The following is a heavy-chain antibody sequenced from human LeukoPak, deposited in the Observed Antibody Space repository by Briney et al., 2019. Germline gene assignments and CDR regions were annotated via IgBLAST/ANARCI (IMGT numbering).Heavy chain of an antibody. D-gene: IGHD3-9*01. V-gene: IGHV3-9*01. J-gene: IGHJ4*02. Sequence: GRSLRLSCAASGFTFDGYGMYWVRQAPGKGLEWVSGITWNSDDMAYADSVKGRFTISRDNAKNCLHLQMNSLRVEDTALYYCTKVTDWRTGFDYWGQGTLVTVSS. CDR2: ITWNSDDM. CDR3: TKVTDWRTGFDY. CDR1: GFTFDGYG.